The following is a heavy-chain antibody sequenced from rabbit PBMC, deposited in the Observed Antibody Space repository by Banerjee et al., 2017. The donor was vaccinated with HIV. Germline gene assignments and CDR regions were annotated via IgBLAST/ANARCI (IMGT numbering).Heavy chain of an antibody. CDR2: IYADTFGDT. D-gene: IGHD8-1*01. CDR1: GFSFSGSYW. V-gene: IGHV1S45*01. Sequence: QEQLEESGGDLVKPEGSLTLTCTASGFSFSGSYWICWVRQAPGKGLEWITCIYADTFGDTYYASWAEGRFTISKTSSTTVTLQMTSLTAADTATYFCARGYAGSSISSYYFGLWGPGTLVTVS. CDR3: ARGYAGSSISSYYFGL. J-gene: IGHJ4*01.